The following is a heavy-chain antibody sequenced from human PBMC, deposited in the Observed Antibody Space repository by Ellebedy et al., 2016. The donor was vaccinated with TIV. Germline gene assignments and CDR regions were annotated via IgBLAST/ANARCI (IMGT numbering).Heavy chain of an antibody. CDR2: IYQDGSNQ. D-gene: IGHD4-17*01. V-gene: IGHV3-7*01. J-gene: IGHJ5*02. CDR3: ARRGSYGDYAVQINSWLDT. Sequence: GESLKISCVASGFSFRSYWMSWVRQAPGKGLEWVANIYQDGSNQYYVDSVKGRFTISRDNANKSLFLQRNSLGAEDTAVYYCARRGSYGDYAVQINSWLDTWGRGTLVAVSS. CDR1: GFSFRSYW.